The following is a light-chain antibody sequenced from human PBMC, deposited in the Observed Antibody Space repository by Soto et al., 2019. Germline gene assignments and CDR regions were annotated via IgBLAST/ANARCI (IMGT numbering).Light chain of an antibody. J-gene: IGLJ1*01. CDR3: RYFSSSSTQI. CDR2: AVS. Sequence: QSALTQPASVSGSSGRSITISCTGTSSDVGRYNFVSWYQQHPGNAPKLLIYAVSDRPSGVSSRFSGSKSGNTASLAISGVQAGDGGGYYLRYFSSSSTQIFRTGTKLTVL. V-gene: IGLV2-14*03. CDR1: SSDVGRYNF.